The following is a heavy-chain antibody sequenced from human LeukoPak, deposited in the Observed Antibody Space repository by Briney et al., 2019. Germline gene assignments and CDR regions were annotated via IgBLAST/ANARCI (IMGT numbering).Heavy chain of an antibody. Sequence: GGSLRLSCAASRFTFSSYGIHWVGHAPGKGLEWVAIISYDGSNKYYADSVKGRFTISRDNSKNTLYLQMNSLKPEDTAVYYCARVAVEMASWLDPWGQGTLVTVSS. D-gene: IGHD5-24*01. V-gene: IGHV3-30*03. CDR3: ARVAVEMASWLDP. CDR2: ISYDGSNK. CDR1: RFTFSSYG. J-gene: IGHJ5*02.